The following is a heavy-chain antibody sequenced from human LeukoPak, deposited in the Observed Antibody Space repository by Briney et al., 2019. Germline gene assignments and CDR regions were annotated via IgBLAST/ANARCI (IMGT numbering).Heavy chain of an antibody. CDR1: GYIFTTYG. V-gene: IGHV1-18*01. J-gene: IGHJ4*02. CDR3: ARDSTTVVTMSGLRSPVEY. Sequence: GASVSVSCKASGYIFTTYGINWVRQAPGRGREWMGWSSTYRENTNYAQDFQGRVTMTTDTSTSTAYMELRSLKYDDTAVYYCARDSTTVVTMSGLRSPVEYWGQGNPGHRLL. CDR2: SSTYRENT. D-gene: IGHD4-23*01.